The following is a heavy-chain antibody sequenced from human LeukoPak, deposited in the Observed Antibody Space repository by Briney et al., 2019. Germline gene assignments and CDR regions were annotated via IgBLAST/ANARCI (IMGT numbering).Heavy chain of an antibody. CDR2: IYSGGST. CDR3: AKDAEWELLPDY. J-gene: IGHJ4*02. Sequence: GGSLRLSCAASGFTVSTNYMIWVRQAPGKGLEWVSLIYSGGSTNYADSVKGRFTISRDNSKNTLYLQMNSLRAEDTAVYYCAKDAEWELLPDYWGQGTLVTVSS. CDR1: GFTVSTNY. V-gene: IGHV3-53*01. D-gene: IGHD1-26*01.